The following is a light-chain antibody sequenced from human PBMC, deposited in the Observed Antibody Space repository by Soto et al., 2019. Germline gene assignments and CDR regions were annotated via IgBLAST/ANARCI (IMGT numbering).Light chain of an antibody. V-gene: IGLV1-47*01. CDR1: SSNIGNNY. Sequence: QPVLTQPPSASGTPGQRVTISCSGSSSNIGNNYVYWYQQFPGTAPKLLIYRNNQRPSGVPDRFSGSKSGTSGPLAISGLRSEDEADYYCAAWDDSLSAVVFGGGTKVTVL. J-gene: IGLJ2*01. CDR2: RNN. CDR3: AAWDDSLSAVV.